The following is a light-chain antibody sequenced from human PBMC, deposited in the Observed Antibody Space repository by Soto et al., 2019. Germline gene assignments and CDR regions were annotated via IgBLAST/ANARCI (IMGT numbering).Light chain of an antibody. V-gene: IGLV2-14*01. J-gene: IGLJ3*02. CDR1: SSDVGGYNY. CDR3: SSYTSSSTPLV. CDR2: EVS. Sequence: QSALTQPASVSGSPGQSITISCTGTSSDVGGYNYVSWYQQHPGKAPKLMIYEVSNRPSGVSNRFSDSKSGNTASLTISGLQVEDEADYYCSSYTSSSTPLVFGGGTKLTVL.